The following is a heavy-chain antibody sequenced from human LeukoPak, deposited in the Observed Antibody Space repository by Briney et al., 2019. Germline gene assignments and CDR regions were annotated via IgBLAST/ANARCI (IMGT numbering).Heavy chain of an antibody. CDR1: GGSINSGSYY. CDR2: IFTSGST. D-gene: IGHD3-22*01. J-gene: IGHJ4*02. Sequence: TTSQTLSLTCTVSGGSINSGSYYWCWIRQPAGKGLEWIGRIFTSGSTNYNPSLNSRATMSLDTPNNQFSLNLKSVTAADSAVYYCARDAYYYDSSGYYRFDYWGQGTLVTVSS. CDR3: ARDAYYYDSSGYYRFDY. V-gene: IGHV4-61*02.